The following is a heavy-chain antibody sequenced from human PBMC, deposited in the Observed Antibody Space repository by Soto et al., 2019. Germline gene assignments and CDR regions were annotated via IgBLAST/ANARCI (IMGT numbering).Heavy chain of an antibody. CDR1: GGSISSSSYY. V-gene: IGHV4-39*01. CDR2: IYYSGST. D-gene: IGHD6-19*01. J-gene: IGHJ4*02. Sequence: SETLSLTCTVSGGSISSSSYYWGWIRQPPGKGLEWIGSIYYSGSTYYNPSLKSRVTISVDTSKNQFSLKLSSVTAADTAVYYCARGGQTKYSSGPRDYWGQGTLVTVSS. CDR3: ARGGQTKYSSGPRDY.